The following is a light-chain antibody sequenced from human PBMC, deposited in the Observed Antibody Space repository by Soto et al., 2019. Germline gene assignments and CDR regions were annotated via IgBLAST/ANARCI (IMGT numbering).Light chain of an antibody. CDR3: QVWDSSSDHVV. CDR1: NIGGKS. CDR2: YDS. Sequence: SYELTQPPSVSVAPGETDRITCGGNNIGGKSVHWYQQKPGQAPALVIYYDSDRPSGIPERFSGYNSGNTATLTISRVEAGDEADYYSQVWDSSSDHVVFGGGTKLTVL. J-gene: IGLJ2*01. V-gene: IGLV3-21*04.